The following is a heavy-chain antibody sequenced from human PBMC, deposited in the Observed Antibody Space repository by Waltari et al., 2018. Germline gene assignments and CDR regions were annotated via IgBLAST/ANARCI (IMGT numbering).Heavy chain of an antibody. J-gene: IGHJ5*02. V-gene: IGHV1-2*06. CDR1: GYTFTGYY. Sequence: QVQLVQSGAEVKKPGASVKVSCKASGYTFTGYYMHWVRQAPGQGLEWMGRINPNSGGTYYAQKFQGRVTMTRDTSISTAYMELSRLRSDYTAVYYCARGDKGTAAGSRYARFDPWGQGTLVTVSS. D-gene: IGHD6-13*01. CDR3: ARGDKGTAAGSRYARFDP. CDR2: INPNSGGT.